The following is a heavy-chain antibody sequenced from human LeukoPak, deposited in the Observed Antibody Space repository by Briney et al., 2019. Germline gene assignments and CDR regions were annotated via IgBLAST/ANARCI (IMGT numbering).Heavy chain of an antibody. CDR2: ISGSGGST. D-gene: IGHD6-13*01. Sequence: GGSLRLSCAASGFTFSSYAMSWVRQAPGKGLEWVSAISGSGGSTYYADSVKGRFTISRDNSKNTPYLQMNSLRAEDTAVYYCAKLSSSWSFNYWGQGTLVTVSS. CDR3: AKLSSSWSFNY. CDR1: GFTFSSYA. V-gene: IGHV3-23*01. J-gene: IGHJ4*02.